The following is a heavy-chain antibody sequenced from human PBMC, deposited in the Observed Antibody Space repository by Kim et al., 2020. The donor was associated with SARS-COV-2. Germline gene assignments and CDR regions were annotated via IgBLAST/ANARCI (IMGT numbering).Heavy chain of an antibody. CDR3: ARAGVAAVWFDS. D-gene: IGHD6-13*01. V-gene: IGHV1-46*01. Sequence: YAQKFQGRVTMTRDASTSTVYVELSSLISDDTAVYYCARAGVAAVWFDSWGQGTLVTVSS. J-gene: IGHJ5*01.